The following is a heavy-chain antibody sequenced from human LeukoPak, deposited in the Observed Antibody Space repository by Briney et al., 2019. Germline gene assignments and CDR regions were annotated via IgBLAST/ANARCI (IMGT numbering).Heavy chain of an antibody. V-gene: IGHV3-30*04. CDR1: GFTFNNYA. CDR3: ARSPGIQLWPDDY. CDR2: ISYDGSNK. Sequence: PGRSLRLSCAASGFTFNNYAMHWVRQAPGKGLEWVAVISYDGSNKYYADSVKGRFTISRDNSKNTLYLQTNSLRVEDTAVYYCARSPGIQLWPDDYWGQGTLVTVSS. D-gene: IGHD5-18*01. J-gene: IGHJ4*02.